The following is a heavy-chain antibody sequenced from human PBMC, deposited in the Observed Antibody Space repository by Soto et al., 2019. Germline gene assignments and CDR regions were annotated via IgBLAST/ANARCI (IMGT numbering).Heavy chain of an antibody. D-gene: IGHD2-21*02. CDR2: INHSGST. CDR3: ARARHIVVVTALYYYYYDMDV. J-gene: IGHJ6*02. V-gene: IGHV4-34*01. Sequence: SETLSLTCAVYGGSFSGYYWSWIRQPPGKGLEWIGEINHSGSTNYNPSLKSRVTISVDTSKNQFSLKLSSVTAADTAVYYCARARHIVVVTALYYYYYDMDVWGQGTTVTVSS. CDR1: GGSFSGYY.